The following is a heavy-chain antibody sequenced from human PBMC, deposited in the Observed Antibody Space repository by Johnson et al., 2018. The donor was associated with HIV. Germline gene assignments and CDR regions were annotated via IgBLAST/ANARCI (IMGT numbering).Heavy chain of an antibody. CDR2: ISFDGSNK. J-gene: IGHJ3*02. Sequence: QVQLVESGGGLVQPGGSLRLSCAASGFTFNNYAMDWVRQAPGKGLEWVAVISFDGSNKYYAESVKGRFTISRDNSKNTLYLQMNSLRVEDAAVYYCAKLTTGLTPINDAFDIWGQGTMVTVSS. CDR3: AKLTTGLTPINDAFDI. V-gene: IGHV3-30*18. D-gene: IGHD3-22*01. CDR1: GFTFNNYA.